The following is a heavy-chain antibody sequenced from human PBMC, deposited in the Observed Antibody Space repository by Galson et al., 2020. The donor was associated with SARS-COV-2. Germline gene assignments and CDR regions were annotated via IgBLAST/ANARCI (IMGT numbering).Heavy chain of an antibody. D-gene: IGHD2-2*01. J-gene: IGHJ6*03. V-gene: IGHV1-2*02. CDR3: ARDSKYHLYYYYYMDV. CDR2: INPNSGGT. CDR1: QYMFTDYY. Sequence: ASVKVSCKASQYMFTDYYMHWVRQAPGQGLEWVGWINPNSGGTNYAQKFQGRVTMTRDTSISTAYMELSRLRSDDTAVYYCARDSKYHLYYYYYMDVGGKGTTVTVSS.